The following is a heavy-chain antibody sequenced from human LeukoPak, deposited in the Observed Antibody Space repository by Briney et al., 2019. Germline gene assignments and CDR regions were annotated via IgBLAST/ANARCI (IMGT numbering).Heavy chain of an antibody. D-gene: IGHD2-2*01. J-gene: IGHJ4*02. Sequence: PSQTLSLTCTVSGGSISSGDYYWSWIRQPPGKGLEWIGYIYYSGSTYYNPSLKSRVTISVDTSKNQFSLKLSSVTAADTAVYCCARGKYQPLLYTAALDYWGQGTLVTVSS. CDR2: IYYSGST. CDR1: GGSISSGDYY. CDR3: ARGKYQPLLYTAALDY. V-gene: IGHV4-30-4*08.